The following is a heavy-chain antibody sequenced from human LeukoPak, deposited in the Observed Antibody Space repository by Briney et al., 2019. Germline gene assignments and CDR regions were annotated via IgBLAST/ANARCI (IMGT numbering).Heavy chain of an antibody. D-gene: IGHD3-10*01. CDR1: GGSISSSSYY. CDR3: ARLRRTQSYYYGSGSYYKENDY. V-gene: IGHV4-39*01. J-gene: IGHJ4*02. Sequence: SETLSLTCTVSGGSISSSSYYWGWIRQPLGKGLEWIGSIYYSGSTYYNPSLKSRVTISVDTSKNQFSLKLSSVTAADTAVYYCARLRRTQSYYYGSGSYYKENDYWGQGTLVTVSS. CDR2: IYYSGST.